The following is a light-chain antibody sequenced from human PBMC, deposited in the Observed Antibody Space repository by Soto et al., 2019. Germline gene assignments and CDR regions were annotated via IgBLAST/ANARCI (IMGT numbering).Light chain of an antibody. CDR3: QESYSVPLIT. CDR2: GAS. Sequence: DIQLTQSPSSLSASVGDRVTITCRSSQSISAYLNWFQQKPGKPPKLLIYGASTLQSGVPSRFSGSGSGTEFSLTISSLQPEDFATYYCQESYSVPLITFGPGTKVDVK. CDR1: QSISAY. J-gene: IGKJ3*01. V-gene: IGKV1-39*01.